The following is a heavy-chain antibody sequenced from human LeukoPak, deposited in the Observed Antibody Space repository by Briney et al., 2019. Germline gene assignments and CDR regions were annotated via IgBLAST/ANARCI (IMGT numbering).Heavy chain of an antibody. J-gene: IGHJ3*02. CDR1: GGSISSHY. CDR2: IYYRGTT. Sequence: SETLSLTCTVSGGSISSHYWSWIRQPPGKGLECIVYIYYRGTTHYNPSLKRRVTLSVDTSRNQFSLKLSSVTAADTAVYYCARVRRWGNAFDIWGQGTMVTVSS. CDR3: ARVRRWGNAFDI. V-gene: IGHV4-59*11. D-gene: IGHD4-23*01.